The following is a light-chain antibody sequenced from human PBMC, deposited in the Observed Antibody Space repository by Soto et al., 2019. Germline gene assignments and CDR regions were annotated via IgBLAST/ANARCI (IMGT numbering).Light chain of an antibody. Sequence: QSALTQPRSVSGSPGQSVTISCTGTSSDVGGYNFVSWYLQHPGKAPKLMIYDVTKLPSGVPDRLSGSKSGNTASLTISGLQAEDEADFYCCSYEGSDTFVLGTGTRSPS. CDR3: CSYEGSDTFV. CDR1: SSDVGGYNF. CDR2: DVT. J-gene: IGLJ1*01. V-gene: IGLV2-11*01.